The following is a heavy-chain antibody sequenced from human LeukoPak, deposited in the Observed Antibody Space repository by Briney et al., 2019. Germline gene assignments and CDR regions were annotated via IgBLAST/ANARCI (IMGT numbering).Heavy chain of an antibody. D-gene: IGHD3-10*01. CDR2: INPNSGGT. Sequence: AASVKVSCKASGYTFTGYYMHWVRPAPGQGLEWMGWINPNSGGTNYAQKFQGRVTMTRDTSISTAYMELSRLRSDDTAVYYCARDDYYGSGNQLWGQGTLVTVSS. J-gene: IGHJ4*02. CDR3: ARDDYYGSGNQL. V-gene: IGHV1-2*02. CDR1: GYTFTGYY.